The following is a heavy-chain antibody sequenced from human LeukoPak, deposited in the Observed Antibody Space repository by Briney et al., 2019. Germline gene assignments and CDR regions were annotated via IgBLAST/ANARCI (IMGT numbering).Heavy chain of an antibody. V-gene: IGHV1-46*01. CDR1: GYTFTNYY. D-gene: IGHD2-2*01. CDR3: ARGVVPAAYIDY. CDR2: INPSGGST. Sequence: GASVKVSCKASGYTFTNYYMHWVRQAPGQGLEWMGIINPSGGSTTYAQKFQGRVTMTRDMSTSTIYMEVNSLRSEDTAVYYCARGVVPAAYIDYWGQGALVTVSS. J-gene: IGHJ4*02.